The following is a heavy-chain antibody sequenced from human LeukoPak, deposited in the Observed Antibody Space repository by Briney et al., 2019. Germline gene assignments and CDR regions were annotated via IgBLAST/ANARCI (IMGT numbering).Heavy chain of an antibody. Sequence: GGSLRLSCAASGFTFNTYAMSWVRQAPGKGLEWVSPISGSGTSTYYADSVKGRFTISRDNSKNTLNLRMNSLRAEDTAVYWCAKRYGDSSGYWGLGTLVTVSS. D-gene: IGHD4-17*01. CDR2: ISGSGTST. J-gene: IGHJ4*02. V-gene: IGHV3-23*01. CDR1: GFTFNTYA. CDR3: AKRYGDSSGY.